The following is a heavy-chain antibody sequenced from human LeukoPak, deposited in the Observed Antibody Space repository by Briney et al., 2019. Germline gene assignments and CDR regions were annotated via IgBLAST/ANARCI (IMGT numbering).Heavy chain of an antibody. V-gene: IGHV1-69*04. J-gene: IGHJ6*02. CDR1: GGTFSSYA. CDR2: IIPILGIA. CDR3: ARGITMVRGVIAYYYGMDV. Sequence: GSSVKVSCKASGGTFSSYAISWVRQAPGQGLEWMGRIIPILGIANYAQKFQGRVTITADKSTSTAYMELSSLRSEDTAVYYCARGITMVRGVIAYYYGMDVWGQGTTVTVSS. D-gene: IGHD3-10*01.